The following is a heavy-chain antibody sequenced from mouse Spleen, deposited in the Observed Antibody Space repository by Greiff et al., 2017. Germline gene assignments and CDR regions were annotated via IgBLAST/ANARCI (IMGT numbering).Heavy chain of an antibody. V-gene: IGHV1-54*01. CDR1: GYAFTNYL. CDR3: ARGDYYGSSYYYYAMDY. CDR2: INPGSGGT. Sequence: QVQLKQSGAELVRPGTSVKVSCKASGYAFTNYLIEWVKQRPGQGLEWIGVINPGSGGTNYNEKFKGKATLTADKSSSTAYMQLSSLTSEDSAVYFCARGDYYGSSYYYYAMDYWGQGTSVTVSS. D-gene: IGHD1-1*01. J-gene: IGHJ4*01.